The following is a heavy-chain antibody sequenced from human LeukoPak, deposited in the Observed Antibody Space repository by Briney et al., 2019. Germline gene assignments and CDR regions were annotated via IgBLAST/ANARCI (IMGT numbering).Heavy chain of an antibody. CDR3: AGGRGPPLTSNNYYYYYYMDV. CDR2: ISGSGGST. J-gene: IGHJ6*03. D-gene: IGHD3-9*01. CDR1: GFTFSSYA. V-gene: IGHV3-23*01. Sequence: PGGSLRLSCAASGFTFSSYAMSWVRQAPGKGLEWVSAISGSGGSTYYADSVKGRFTISRDNAKNSLYLQMNSLRAEDTALYYCAGGRGPPLTSNNYYYYYYMDVWGKGTTVTVSS.